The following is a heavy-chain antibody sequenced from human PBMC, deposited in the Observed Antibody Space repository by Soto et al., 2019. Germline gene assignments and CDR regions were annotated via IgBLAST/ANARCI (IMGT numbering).Heavy chain of an antibody. CDR3: AREAPLGGDYYYYYGMDV. CDR1: GFTFISYA. Sequence: PWGSLRLSCAASGFTFISYAMHFVRHSPFKWLEWVAVISYDGSNKYYADSVKGRFTISRDNSKNTLYLQMNSLRAEDTAVYYCAREAPLGGDYYYYYGMDVWGQGTTVTVS. V-gene: IGHV3-30-3*01. CDR2: ISYDGSNK. D-gene: IGHD3-16*01. J-gene: IGHJ6*02.